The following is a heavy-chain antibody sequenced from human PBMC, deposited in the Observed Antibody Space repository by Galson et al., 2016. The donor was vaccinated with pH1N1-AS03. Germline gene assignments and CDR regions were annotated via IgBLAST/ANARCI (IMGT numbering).Heavy chain of an antibody. Sequence: SLRLSCAASGFTFSSYTLKWVRQSPGKGLEWVSSISSSSSYIYYADSVKGRFTIPRDNARKSLYLQMNSLRADDTAVYYCGRVGRGGSPVDYWGQGTLVTVSS. D-gene: IGHD2-15*01. CDR3: GRVGRGGSPVDY. J-gene: IGHJ4*02. CDR2: ISSSSSYI. V-gene: IGHV3-21*04. CDR1: GFTFSSYT.